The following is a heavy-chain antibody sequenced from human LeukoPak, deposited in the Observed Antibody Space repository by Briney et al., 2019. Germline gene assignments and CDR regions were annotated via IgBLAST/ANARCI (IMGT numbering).Heavy chain of an antibody. Sequence: SQTLSLTCTVSGGSISTSDYNWGCIRQPPGKGLEWIGSINYSGNTYYNPSLKSRVTISVDTSKNQFSLKLSSVTAADTAVYYCARTGMVGAADYWGQGTLVTVSS. V-gene: IGHV4-39*01. D-gene: IGHD2-15*01. CDR2: INYSGNT. CDR3: ARTGMVGAADY. CDR1: GGSISTSDYN. J-gene: IGHJ4*02.